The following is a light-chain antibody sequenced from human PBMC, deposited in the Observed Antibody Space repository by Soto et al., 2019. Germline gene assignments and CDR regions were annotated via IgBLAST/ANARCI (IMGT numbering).Light chain of an antibody. J-gene: IGKJ2*01. V-gene: IGKV3-20*01. CDR3: QQYDNSLYT. Sequence: EIVLTQSPGTLSLSPGEGATLSCRASQSVASIYVAWYQQTPGQAPRLLIYGASSRATGIPDRFSGSGSGTDFTLTISRLEPEDFAVYYCQQYDNSLYTFGQGTKLEIK. CDR2: GAS. CDR1: QSVASIY.